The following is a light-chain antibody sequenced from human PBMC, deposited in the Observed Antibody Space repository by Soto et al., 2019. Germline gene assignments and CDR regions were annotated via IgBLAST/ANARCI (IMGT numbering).Light chain of an antibody. CDR2: GAS. CDR3: QQYNSWPPLT. Sequence: EIVMTQSPATLSVSPGERATLSCRASQSVSSNLAWYQQKPGQAPRLLIYGASTRATGIPARFSGSGSGTEFTLTLSGLQSEDLAVYYCQQYNSWPPLTFGGGTKVEIK. J-gene: IGKJ4*01. V-gene: IGKV3-15*01. CDR1: QSVSSN.